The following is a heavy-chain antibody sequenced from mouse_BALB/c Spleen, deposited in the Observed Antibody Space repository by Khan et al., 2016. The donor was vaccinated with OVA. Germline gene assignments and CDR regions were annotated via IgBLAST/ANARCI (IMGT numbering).Heavy chain of an antibody. V-gene: IGHV1-31*01. CDR2: VNPSDGDT. D-gene: IGHD2-14*01. CDR3: VREYEFFPY. J-gene: IGHJ3*01. CDR1: GYSFTAYY. Sequence: VQLQQSGPDLVKPGASVKISCKTSGYSFTAYYMHWVKESHGKTLECIGRVNPSDGDTTYNQKFRGKAILTVDKSASTAYMELRSLTAEDSAVYYCVREYEFFPYWGQGTVVTLAA.